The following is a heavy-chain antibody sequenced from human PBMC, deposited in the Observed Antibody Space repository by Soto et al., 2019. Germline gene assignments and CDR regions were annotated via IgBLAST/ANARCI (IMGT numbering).Heavy chain of an antibody. D-gene: IGHD3-10*01. CDR1: GDSISSGGFS. Sequence: SETLSLTCAVSGDSISSGGFSWSWIRQPPGKGLEWIGHIYHSGTTSYNPSLKSRVTISIDTSKNQFSLKLTSVTAADTAVYYCARDGDYFGSGSPPLLSRWGQGTLVTVSS. CDR3: ARDGDYFGSGSPPLLSR. V-gene: IGHV4-30-2*05. CDR2: IYHSGTT. J-gene: IGHJ4*02.